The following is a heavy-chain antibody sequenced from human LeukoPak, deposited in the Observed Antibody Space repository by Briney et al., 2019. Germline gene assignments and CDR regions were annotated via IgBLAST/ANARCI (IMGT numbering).Heavy chain of an antibody. J-gene: IGHJ4*02. Sequence: GESLKISCKGSGYSFTTYWVAWVRQMPGKGLEWMGIIFPGDYDTRYSPSFQGQVTISADTSPSTAYVQWSSLKASDTAMYYCARLSTLTSPFDYWGQGTLVTVSS. CDR1: GYSFTTYW. CDR3: ARLSTLTSPFDY. CDR2: IFPGDYDT. V-gene: IGHV5-51*01.